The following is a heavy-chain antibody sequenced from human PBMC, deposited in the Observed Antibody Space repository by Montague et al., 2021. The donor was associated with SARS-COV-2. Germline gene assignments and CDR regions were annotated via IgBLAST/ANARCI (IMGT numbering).Heavy chain of an antibody. CDR3: ATDLFAFRRSEGRDY. V-gene: IGHV3-48*02. CDR2: ISGNGRTI. J-gene: IGHJ4*02. Sequence: SLRLSCAASDITFSKYSMNWVRQAPGKGLEWISYISGNGRTIYYADSVRGRFTISRDNAVRSLYVEMTRLRDEDTATYYCATDLFAFRRSEGRDYWGQGTLATVSS. D-gene: IGHD3-3*02. CDR1: DITFSKYS.